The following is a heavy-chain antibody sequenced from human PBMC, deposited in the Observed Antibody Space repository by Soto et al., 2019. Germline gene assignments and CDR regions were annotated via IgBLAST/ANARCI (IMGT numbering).Heavy chain of an antibody. J-gene: IGHJ4*02. CDR2: ISCCVGSA. D-gene: IGHD6-19*01. CDR1: GFNFKKFA. V-gene: IGHV3-23*01. CDR3: AKADGQQWLIPHLDN. Sequence: VPLLESGGGVVQPGGSLRLSCVASGFNFKKFAMDWVRQAAGEGLEWVSGISCCVGSASYADSVKGRFSIARDDSKNTVALQLNSLRVEYTAQYYCAKADGQQWLIPHLDNWGQGTLVTVS.